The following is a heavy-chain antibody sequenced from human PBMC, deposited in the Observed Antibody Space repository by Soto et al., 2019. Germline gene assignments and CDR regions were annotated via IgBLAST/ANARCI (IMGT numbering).Heavy chain of an antibody. CDR3: AAWALGYCSSTSCYGGDI. CDR2: IDPSDSYT. V-gene: IGHV5-10-1*01. CDR1: GHSFTSYW. Sequence: GESLKISCKGSGHSFTSYWISWVRQMPGKGLEWMGRIDPSDSYTNYSPSFQGHVTISADKSISTAYLQWSSLKASDTALYYCAAWALGYCSSTSCYGGDIWGQGTMVTVSS. D-gene: IGHD2-2*01. J-gene: IGHJ3*02.